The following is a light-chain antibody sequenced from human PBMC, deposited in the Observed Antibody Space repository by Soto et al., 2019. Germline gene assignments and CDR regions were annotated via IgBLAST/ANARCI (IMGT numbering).Light chain of an antibody. CDR3: QRYNNWPPFT. J-gene: IGKJ3*01. CDR2: GAS. V-gene: IGKV3-15*01. Sequence: EIVMTQSPATLSVSPGESVTLSCRASQSVSSKLAWYQQKPGQAPRLLIYGASTRATGIPARSSGSGAGTEFTLTISSLQSEDFAVYYCQRYNNWPPFTFGPGTKVDIK. CDR1: QSVSSK.